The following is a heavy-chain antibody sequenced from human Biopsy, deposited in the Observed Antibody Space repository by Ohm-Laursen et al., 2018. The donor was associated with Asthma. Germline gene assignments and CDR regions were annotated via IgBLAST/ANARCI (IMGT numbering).Heavy chain of an antibody. CDR3: TRHNDY. D-gene: IGHD1-14*01. CDR1: GFSLSSSGAN. CDR2: IDWEEDK. V-gene: IGHV2-70*04. Sequence: PIQTLTLTSSFSGFSLSSSGANVNWIRQPPGKALEWLARIDWEEDKFYSTSLRTRLTISKGSSEDQVVLTMTNMGPVDTATYYCTRHNDYWGPGILVTVSS. J-gene: IGHJ4*02.